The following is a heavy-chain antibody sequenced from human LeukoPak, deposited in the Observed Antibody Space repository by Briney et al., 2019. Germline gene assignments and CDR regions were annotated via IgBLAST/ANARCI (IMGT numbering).Heavy chain of an antibody. CDR1: GFTFSSYA. CDR2: ISGSGGST. CDR3: ARGRGDYDILTGYHPN. Sequence: GGSLRLSCAASGFTFSSYAMSWVRQAPGKGLEWVSAISGSGGSTYYADSVKGRFTISRDNSKNTLYLQMNSLRAEDTAVYYCARGRGDYDILTGYHPNWGQGTLVTVSS. J-gene: IGHJ4*02. V-gene: IGHV3-23*01. D-gene: IGHD3-9*01.